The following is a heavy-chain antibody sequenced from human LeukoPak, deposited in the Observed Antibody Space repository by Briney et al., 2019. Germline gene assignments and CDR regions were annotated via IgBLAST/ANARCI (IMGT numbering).Heavy chain of an antibody. Sequence: GESLKISCKGSGYSFTSYWIGWVRQMPGKGLEWMGIIYPGDSDTRYSPSFQGQVTISADKSISTAYLQWSSLKASDTAMYYCARIPQYYYDSSSLFDYWGQGTLVTVSS. V-gene: IGHV5-51*01. D-gene: IGHD3-22*01. CDR1: GYSFTSYW. CDR2: IYPGDSDT. CDR3: ARIPQYYYDSSSLFDY. J-gene: IGHJ4*02.